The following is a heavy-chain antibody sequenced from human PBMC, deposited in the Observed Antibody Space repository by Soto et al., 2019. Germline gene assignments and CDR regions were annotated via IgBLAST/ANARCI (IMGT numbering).Heavy chain of an antibody. Sequence: PGGSLRLSGADSGFTFGASARKWVRKASGKGLEWLGRIGSKGETYATTYAASVKGRFTISRDDSKKTAYLQMNSLESEDTAVYYCSRDDSDWFFNWGRGTLVSVSS. CDR2: IGSKGETYAT. V-gene: IGHV3-73*01. CDR3: SRDDSDWFFN. CDR1: GFTFGASA. D-gene: IGHD3-9*01. J-gene: IGHJ4*02.